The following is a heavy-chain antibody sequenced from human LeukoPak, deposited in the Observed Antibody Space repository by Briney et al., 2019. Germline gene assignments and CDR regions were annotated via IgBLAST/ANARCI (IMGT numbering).Heavy chain of an antibody. D-gene: IGHD5-18*01. CDR1: GGSISSGGYS. Sequence: SQTLSLTCAVSGGSISSGGYSWSWIRQPPGKGLEWIGSIYYSGSTYYNPSLKSRVTISVDTSKNQFSLKLSSVTAADTAVYYCARHDTLHAPNWFDPWGQGTLVTVSS. J-gene: IGHJ5*02. CDR2: IYYSGST. V-gene: IGHV4-30-2*03. CDR3: ARHDTLHAPNWFDP.